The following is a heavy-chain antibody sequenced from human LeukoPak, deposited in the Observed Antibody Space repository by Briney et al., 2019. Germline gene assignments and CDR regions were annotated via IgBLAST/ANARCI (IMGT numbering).Heavy chain of an antibody. D-gene: IGHD4-23*01. V-gene: IGHV4-39*02. J-gene: IGHJ4*02. CDR2: IYYSGST. CDR1: GGSISSSSYY. Sequence: SETLSLTCTVSGGSISSSSYYWGWIRQPPGKGLEWIGSIYYSGSTYYNPSLKSRVTISVDTSKNQFSLKLSSVTAADTAVYYCAREAPYGGNFDYWGQGTLVTVSS. CDR3: AREAPYGGNFDY.